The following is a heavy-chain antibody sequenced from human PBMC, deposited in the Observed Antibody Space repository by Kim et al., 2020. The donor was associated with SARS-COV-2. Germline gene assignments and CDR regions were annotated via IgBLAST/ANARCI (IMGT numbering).Heavy chain of an antibody. Sequence: GGSLRLSCAASGFTMSDYAMHWVRQVPGKGLEWVSGISWNSDRKAYADSVKGRFTISRDNAKNSLFLQMDSLRHDDTALYYCARDIRPSVGVPFDSWGLGTLVSVSS. CDR3: ARDIRPSVGVPFDS. CDR2: ISWNSDRK. J-gene: IGHJ4*02. CDR1: GFTMSDYA. V-gene: IGHV3-9*01. D-gene: IGHD1-26*01.